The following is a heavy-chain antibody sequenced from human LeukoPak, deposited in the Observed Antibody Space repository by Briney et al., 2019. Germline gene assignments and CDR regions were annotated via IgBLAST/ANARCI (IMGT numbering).Heavy chain of an antibody. CDR2: INHSGST. Sequence: PSETLSLTCAVYGGSFSGYYWSWIRQPPGKGLEWIGEINHSGSTNYNPSLKSRVTISVDTSKNQFSLKLSSVTAADTAVYYCARVRGATGLYYFDYWGQGTLVTVSS. V-gene: IGHV4-34*01. D-gene: IGHD1-26*01. CDR1: GGSFSGYY. CDR3: ARVRGATGLYYFDY. J-gene: IGHJ4*02.